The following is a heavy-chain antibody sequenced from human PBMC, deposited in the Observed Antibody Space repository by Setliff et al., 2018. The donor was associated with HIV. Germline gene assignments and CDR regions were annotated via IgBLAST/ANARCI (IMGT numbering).Heavy chain of an antibody. V-gene: IGHV1-18*01. D-gene: IGHD2-2*01. CDR1: GYTLTSYG. CDR2: ISAYNGNT. CDR3: ARDRGVYCRSTNCYSPVDAFDI. Sequence: GASVKVSCKASGYTLTSYGISWVRQAPGQGLEWMGWISAYNGNTNYAQKGQGRVTMTTDTSTSTAYMELRSLRSDDTAVYYCARDRGVYCRSTNCYSPVDAFDIWGQGTMVTVSS. J-gene: IGHJ3*02.